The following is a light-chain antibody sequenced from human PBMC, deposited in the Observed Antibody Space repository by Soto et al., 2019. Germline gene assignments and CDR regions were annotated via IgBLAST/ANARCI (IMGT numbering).Light chain of an antibody. CDR1: QSLSSSY. CDR3: QQYGSSPLT. J-gene: IGKJ4*01. Sequence: EIVLTQSPATLSLSPGXRATLSCGASQSLSSSYLAWYQQKPGLAPRLLIYDASSRATGIPDRFSGSGSGTDFTLTISRLEPEDFAVYYCQQYGSSPLTFVGGTKVDIK. CDR2: DAS. V-gene: IGKV3D-20*01.